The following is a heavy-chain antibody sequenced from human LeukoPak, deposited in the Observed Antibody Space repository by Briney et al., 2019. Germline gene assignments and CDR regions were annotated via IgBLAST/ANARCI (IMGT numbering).Heavy chain of an antibody. D-gene: IGHD6-13*01. CDR3: AREEQSGSSWFAY. CDR1: GYTFTNYW. CDR2: IYPANSNT. Sequence: PGGSLRLSCKGSGYTFTNYWIGWVRQMPGKGLEWMAIIYPANSNTRYSPSYPGQATISADKSINTAYLQWSSLKASDTAMYYCAREEQSGSSWFAYWGQGTLVTVSS. J-gene: IGHJ4*02. V-gene: IGHV5-51*01.